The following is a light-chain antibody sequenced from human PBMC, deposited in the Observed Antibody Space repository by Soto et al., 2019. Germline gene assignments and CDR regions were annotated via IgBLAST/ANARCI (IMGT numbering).Light chain of an antibody. CDR2: GAS. J-gene: IGKJ1*01. Sequence: ETVMTQFPATLSVSPGERATLSCRASQSVSSNLAWYQQKPGQAPRLLTYGASTRATGIPARFSGSGSGTEFTLTISSLQPEDFATYYCQQSYSTPRTFGQGTKVDIK. CDR3: QQSYSTPRT. V-gene: IGKV3-15*01. CDR1: QSVSSN.